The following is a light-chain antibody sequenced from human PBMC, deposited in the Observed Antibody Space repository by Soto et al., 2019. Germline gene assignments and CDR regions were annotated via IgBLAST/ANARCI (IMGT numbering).Light chain of an antibody. J-gene: IGKJ4*01. Sequence: DIQLTQSPSFLSASVGDRVTITCRASQGISSYLAWYQQKPGKAPKLLIYAASTLQSGVPSRFRGSGSGTEFTLTISILQPEDFATYYCQQLNSYPLTFGGGTKVDIK. CDR3: QQLNSYPLT. CDR1: QGISSY. V-gene: IGKV1-9*01. CDR2: AAS.